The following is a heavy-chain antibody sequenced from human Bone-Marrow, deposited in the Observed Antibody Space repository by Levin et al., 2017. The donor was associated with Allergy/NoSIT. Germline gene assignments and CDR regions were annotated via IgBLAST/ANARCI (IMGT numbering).Heavy chain of an antibody. Sequence: LPGGSLRLSCTASGFTLDDYAMTWVRQAPGKGLEWVGLIESKAYGVTTHYAASVKGRFSISRDDSKSIAYLQMNSLKTEDTAVYYCTREPSTPVTTEHWRWRVSDYWGRGTLVTVSS. CDR3: TREPSTPVTTEHWRWRVSDY. D-gene: IGHD4-17*01. CDR1: GFTLDDYA. CDR2: IESKAYGVTT. J-gene: IGHJ4*02. V-gene: IGHV3-49*04.